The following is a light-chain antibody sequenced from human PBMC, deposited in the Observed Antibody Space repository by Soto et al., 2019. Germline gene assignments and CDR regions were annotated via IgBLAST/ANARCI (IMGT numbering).Light chain of an antibody. V-gene: IGKV3-20*01. CDR2: GAS. CDR1: QSVSSSY. CDR3: QQYGSSPRYT. J-gene: IGKJ2*01. Sequence: EIVLTQSPGTLSLSPGERATLSCRASQSVSSSYLAWYQQKPGQAPRLLIYGASSRATGIQDRFSGSGSGTDFTLTLSRLEPEDFAVYYCQQYGSSPRYTFGQGNKLEIK.